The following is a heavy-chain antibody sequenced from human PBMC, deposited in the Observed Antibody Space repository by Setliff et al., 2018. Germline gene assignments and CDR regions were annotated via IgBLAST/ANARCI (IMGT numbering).Heavy chain of an antibody. CDR1: GGSISSYY. CDR2: LYYSGST. J-gene: IGHJ4*02. D-gene: IGHD2-8*02. V-gene: IGHV4-39*07. Sequence: PSETLSLTCTVSGGSISSYYWGWIRQPPGKGLEWIGSLYYSGSTYYNPSLKSRVTISVDTSKNQFSLKLSSVTAADTALYYCTVYNTGSSKDHYWGQGTPVTVSS. CDR3: TVYNTGSSKDHY.